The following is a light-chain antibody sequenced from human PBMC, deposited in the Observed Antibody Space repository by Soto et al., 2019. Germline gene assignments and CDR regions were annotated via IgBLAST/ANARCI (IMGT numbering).Light chain of an antibody. V-gene: IGLV2-14*01. CDR2: EVS. Sequence: QSALTQPPSASGSPGQSVTISCTGTRSNVGGYNCVSWYQQHPGKAPKLMIYEVSNRPSGVSNRFSGSKSGNTASLTISGLQAEDEADYYCSSYTSSHVVFGGGTKVTVL. CDR3: SSYTSSHVV. CDR1: RSNVGGYNC. J-gene: IGLJ2*01.